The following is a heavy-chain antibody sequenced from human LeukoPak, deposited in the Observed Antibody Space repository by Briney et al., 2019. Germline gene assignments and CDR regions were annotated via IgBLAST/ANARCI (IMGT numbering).Heavy chain of an antibody. V-gene: IGHV1-2*02. D-gene: IGHD3-3*01. CDR2: INPNSGGT. CDR1: GYTFTGYY. CDR3: ARGGRFWSGYHRYFDY. J-gene: IGHJ4*02. Sequence: ASVKVSCKASGYTFTGYYMHWVRQAPGQGLEWMGWINPNSGGTNYAQKFQGRVTITRNTSISTAYMELSSLRSEDTAVYYCARGGRFWSGYHRYFDYWGQGTLVTVSS.